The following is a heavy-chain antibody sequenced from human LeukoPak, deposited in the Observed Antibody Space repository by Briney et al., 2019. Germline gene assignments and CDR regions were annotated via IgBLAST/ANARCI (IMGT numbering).Heavy chain of an antibody. CDR3: ARDRYMMTFGGVIADY. V-gene: IGHV1-18*04. Sequence: ASVKVSCKASGYTFTSYGISWVRQAPGQGLEWMGWISAYNGNTNYAQKLQGRVTMTTDTSTSTAYMGLRSLRSDDTAVYYCARDRYMMTFGGVIADYWGQGTPVTVSS. J-gene: IGHJ4*02. D-gene: IGHD3-16*02. CDR2: ISAYNGNT. CDR1: GYTFTSYG.